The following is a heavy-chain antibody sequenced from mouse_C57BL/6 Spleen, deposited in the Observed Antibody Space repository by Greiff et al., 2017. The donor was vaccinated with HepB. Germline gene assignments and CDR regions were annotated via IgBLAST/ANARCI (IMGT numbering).Heavy chain of an antibody. J-gene: IGHJ4*01. D-gene: IGHD2-1*01. Sequence: QVQLQQSGPELVKPGALVKISCKASGYAFSSSWMNWVKQRPGKGLEWIGRIYPGDGDTNYNGKFKGKATLTADKSSSTAYMQLSSLTSEDSAVYFCAREDYGNSWDYWGQGTSVTVSS. CDR2: IYPGDGDT. V-gene: IGHV1-82*01. CDR1: GYAFSSSW. CDR3: AREDYGNSWDY.